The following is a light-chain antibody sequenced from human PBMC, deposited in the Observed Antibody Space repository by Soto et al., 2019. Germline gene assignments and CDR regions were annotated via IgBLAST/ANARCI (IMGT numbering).Light chain of an antibody. Sequence: QSVLTQPPSASGTPGQRVTISCSGSSSNIGSKSVSWYQQVPGTAPKLLIFSNTLRPSGVPERFSGSTSGTSASLAISGLQSEDEADYCCAAWDDSLNGGVFGGGTKLTVL. CDR1: SSNIGSKS. J-gene: IGLJ3*02. CDR2: SNT. V-gene: IGLV1-44*01. CDR3: AAWDDSLNGGV.